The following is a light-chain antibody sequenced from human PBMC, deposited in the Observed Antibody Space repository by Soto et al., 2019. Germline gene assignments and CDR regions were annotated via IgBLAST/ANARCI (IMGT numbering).Light chain of an antibody. V-gene: IGKV1D-16*01. CDR2: ATS. CDR1: WSISTL. Sequence: IQMSQCPSSVCGSXGDRVTIPCRPRWSISTLLAGYQQKPGRAPKSLIYATSNLQSGVQSRFSGSGFGTEFTLTISSLQPEDFATYYCQQYNTYPITFGQGTRLEI. CDR3: QQYNTYPIT. J-gene: IGKJ5*01.